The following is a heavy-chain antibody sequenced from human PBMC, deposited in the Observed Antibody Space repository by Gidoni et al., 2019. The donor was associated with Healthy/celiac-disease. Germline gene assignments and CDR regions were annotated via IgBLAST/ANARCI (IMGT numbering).Heavy chain of an antibody. CDR3: AKVGNYSFFYYYYMDV. D-gene: IGHD1-7*01. Sequence: EVQLVESGGGLVQPGGSLRLSCAASGFPFSSYAMSWVRQAPGKGLEWVSAISGSGGSTYYADSVKGRFTISRDNSKNTLYLQMNSLRAEDTAVYYCAKVGNYSFFYYYYMDVWGKGTTVTVSS. J-gene: IGHJ6*03. CDR1: GFPFSSYA. V-gene: IGHV3-23*04. CDR2: ISGSGGST.